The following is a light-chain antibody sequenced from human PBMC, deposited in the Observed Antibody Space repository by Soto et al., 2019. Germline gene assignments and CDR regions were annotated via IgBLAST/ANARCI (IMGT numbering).Light chain of an antibody. Sequence: EIVLTQSPATLPLSPGARATLSCRASQSVSSNLAWYQQKPGQAPRLLIYGASTRATGIPARFSGSGSGTEFTLTISSLQSEDFAVYYCQQYNNWLPGTFGQGTKVDIK. CDR1: QSVSSN. V-gene: IGKV3-15*01. J-gene: IGKJ1*01. CDR3: QQYNNWLPGT. CDR2: GAS.